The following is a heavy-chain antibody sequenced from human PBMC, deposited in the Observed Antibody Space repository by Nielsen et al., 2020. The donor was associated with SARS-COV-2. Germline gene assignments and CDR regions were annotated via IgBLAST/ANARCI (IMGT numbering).Heavy chain of an antibody. D-gene: IGHD3-10*01. V-gene: IGHV4-34*01. CDR2: INHSGST. CDR3: ARVGRRFGESP. Sequence: SQTLSLTCAVYGGSFSGYYWSWIRQPPGKGLEWIGEINHSGSTNYNPSLKSRVTISVDTSKNQFSLKLSPVTAADTAVYYCARVGRRFGESPWGQGTLVTVSS. CDR1: GGSFSGYY. J-gene: IGHJ5*02.